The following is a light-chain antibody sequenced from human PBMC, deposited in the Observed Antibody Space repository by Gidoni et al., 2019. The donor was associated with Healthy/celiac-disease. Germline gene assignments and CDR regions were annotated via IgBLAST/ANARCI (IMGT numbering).Light chain of an antibody. V-gene: IGKV1-39*01. J-gene: IGKJ2*04. CDR2: AAS. CDR3: QQSYISPGCS. CDR1: QSISSY. Sequence: DIQMTQSPSSLSASVGDRVTITCRASQSISSYLNWYQQKPGKAPQLLIYAASSLQSGVPSRFSGSGSGTDFTLTISRLQPEDFATYYCQQSYISPGCSCGQGTKLEIK.